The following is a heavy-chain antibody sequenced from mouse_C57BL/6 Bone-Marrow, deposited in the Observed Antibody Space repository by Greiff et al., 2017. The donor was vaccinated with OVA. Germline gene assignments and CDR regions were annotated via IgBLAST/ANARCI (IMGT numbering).Heavy chain of an antibody. CDR2: IHPNSGST. Sequence: QVQLQQPGAELVKPGASVKLSCKASGYTFTSYWMHWVKQRPGQGLEWIGMIHPNSGSTNYNEKFKSKATLTVDKSSSTAYMQLSSLTSEDSAVYYCARSVYVYYFDYWGQGTTLTVSS. J-gene: IGHJ2*01. D-gene: IGHD2-3*01. V-gene: IGHV1-64*01. CDR3: ARSVYVYYFDY. CDR1: GYTFTSYW.